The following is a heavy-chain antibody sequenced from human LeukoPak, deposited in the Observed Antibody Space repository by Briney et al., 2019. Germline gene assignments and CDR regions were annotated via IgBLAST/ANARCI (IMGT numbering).Heavy chain of an antibody. CDR3: ARDIRGSARPFDY. CDR2: ISSSSSYI. CDR1: GFTFSSYS. Sequence: PGGSLRLSCAASGFTFSSYSMKWVRQAPGEGLGGGSSISSSSSYIYYAASVKGRFTISRDNAKNSLYLQMNSLRAEDTAVYYCARDIRGSARPFDYWGQGTLVTVSS. V-gene: IGHV3-21*01. J-gene: IGHJ4*02. D-gene: IGHD3-10*01.